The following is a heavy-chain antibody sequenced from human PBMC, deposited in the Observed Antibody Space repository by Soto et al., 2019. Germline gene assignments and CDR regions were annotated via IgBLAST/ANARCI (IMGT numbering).Heavy chain of an antibody. CDR2: ISAYNGNT. Sequence: QVQLVQSGAEVKKPGASVKVSCKASGYTFTSYGISWVRQAPGQGLEWMGWISAYNGNTNYAQKLQGRVTMTTDTSTSTAYMELRSLRSDDTAVYYCARDRADILTGYHRPPYYFAYWGQGTLVTVSS. D-gene: IGHD3-9*01. CDR1: GYTFTSYG. J-gene: IGHJ4*02. CDR3: ARDRADILTGYHRPPYYFAY. V-gene: IGHV1-18*01.